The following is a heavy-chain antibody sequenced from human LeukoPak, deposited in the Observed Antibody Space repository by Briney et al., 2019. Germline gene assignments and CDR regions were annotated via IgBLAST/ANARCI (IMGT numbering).Heavy chain of an antibody. CDR1: GFTVSSNY. CDR2: IYSGGST. J-gene: IGHJ5*02. CDR3: AKNVGLGYCSSTSCPIDP. V-gene: IGHV3-53*01. D-gene: IGHD2-2*01. Sequence: GGSLRLSCAASGFTVSSNYMSWVRQAPGKGLEWVSVIYSGGSTYYADSVKGRFTISRDNSKNTLYLQMNSLRAEDTAVYYCAKNVGLGYCSSTSCPIDPWGQGTLVTVSS.